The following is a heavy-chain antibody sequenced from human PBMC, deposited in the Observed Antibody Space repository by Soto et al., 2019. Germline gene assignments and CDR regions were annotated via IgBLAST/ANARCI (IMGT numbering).Heavy chain of an antibody. CDR1: GYTFTSYH. CDR3: ARGHISSTKNWLDP. V-gene: IGHV1-8*01. Sequence: QVQLVQSGAEVKKPGASVKVSCKGSGYTFTSYHINWVRQATGQGLEWMGWMNPNSGNTGYAQTLQGRVTMTWDTSISTAFMELSSLSFEYTAMYYCARGHISSTKNWLDPWGQGTLVTVSS. CDR2: MNPNSGNT. J-gene: IGHJ5*02. D-gene: IGHD6-6*01.